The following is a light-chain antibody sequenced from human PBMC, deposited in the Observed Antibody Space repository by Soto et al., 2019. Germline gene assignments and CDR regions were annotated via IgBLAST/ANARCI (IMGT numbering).Light chain of an antibody. CDR2: SNN. J-gene: IGLJ1*01. Sequence: SALAQPPSASGTPGQRVTISCSGRSANIGNNFVCWYQQLPRTAPKLLIYSNNQRPSGVPDRFSGSKSGTSASLAISGLRSEDEGDYYCVSWDDSLSGLVFGTGTKVTV. CDR3: VSWDDSLSGLV. V-gene: IGLV1-47*02. CDR1: SANIGNNF.